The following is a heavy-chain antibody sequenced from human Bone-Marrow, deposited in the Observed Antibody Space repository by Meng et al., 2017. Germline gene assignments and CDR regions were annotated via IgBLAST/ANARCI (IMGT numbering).Heavy chain of an antibody. J-gene: IGHJ4*02. Sequence: VHVAQSGPPLVTPPQTLSLPCAISGDSVSGNRALWHWVRQSPSRGLEWLGHTYYRSQWQSHYGASVKSRISIYADTSRNQFSLILNSVTPEDTAVYYCASWYGESWGQGTLVTVSS. CDR1: GDSVSGNRAL. V-gene: IGHV6-1*01. CDR2: TYYRSQWQS. CDR3: ASWYGES. D-gene: IGHD3-10*01.